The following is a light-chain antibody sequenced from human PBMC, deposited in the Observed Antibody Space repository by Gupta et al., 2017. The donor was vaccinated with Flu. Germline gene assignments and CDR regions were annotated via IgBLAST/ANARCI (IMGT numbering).Light chain of an antibody. V-gene: IGLV2-8*01. CDR2: EVS. CDR1: NTDVGGYNL. J-gene: IGLJ1*01. Sequence: QSALTQPTSASGSPVQSVTISCTGTNTDVGGYNLVSWFPQHPGQAPKLMIYEVSKRPSGVPARFSGSKSGNTASLTVSGLQAEDEADYYCTSYTGSSNFDVFGTGTKVTVL. CDR3: TSYTGSSNFDV.